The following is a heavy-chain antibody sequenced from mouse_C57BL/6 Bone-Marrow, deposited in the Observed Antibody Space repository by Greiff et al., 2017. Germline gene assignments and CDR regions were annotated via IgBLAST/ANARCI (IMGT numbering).Heavy chain of an antibody. J-gene: IGHJ4*01. Sequence: VQLQQSGAELVRPGASVTLSCKASGYTFTDYEMHWVKQTPVHGLEWIGAIDPETGGTAYNQKFKGKAILTADKSSSTAYMELRSLTSEDSAVYYCTSEPHYYGSSPYAMDYWGQGTSVTVSS. CDR1: GYTFTDYE. D-gene: IGHD1-1*01. V-gene: IGHV1-15*01. CDR3: TSEPHYYGSSPYAMDY. CDR2: IDPETGGT.